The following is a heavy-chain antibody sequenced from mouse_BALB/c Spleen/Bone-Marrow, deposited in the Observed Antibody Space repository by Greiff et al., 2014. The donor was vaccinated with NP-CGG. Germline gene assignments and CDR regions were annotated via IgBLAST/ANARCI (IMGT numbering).Heavy chain of an antibody. CDR1: GFAFSDFY. Sequence: DVHLVESGGGLVQPGGSLRLSCATSGFAFSDFYMEWVRQPPGKRLEWIAASSNKANDYTTEYSATVKGRFIVARDTAQSILYLQMNALRAEDTAIYYCARDTRRAMDYWGQGTSVTVSS. J-gene: IGHJ4*01. CDR2: SSNKANDYTT. CDR3: ARDTRRAMDY. V-gene: IGHV7-1*02.